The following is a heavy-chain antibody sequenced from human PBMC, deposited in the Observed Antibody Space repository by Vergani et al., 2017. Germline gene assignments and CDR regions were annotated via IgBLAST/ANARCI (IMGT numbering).Heavy chain of an antibody. CDR3: AKGNSGYDFYMDV. V-gene: IGHV3-23*01. CDR1: GFTFSSNA. CDR2: ISGSGGST. J-gene: IGHJ6*03. D-gene: IGHD5-12*01. Sequence: EVQLLESGGGLVQPGGSLRLSCAASGFTFSSNAMSWVRQAPGKGLEWVSAISGSGGSTYYADSVKGRFTISRDNSKNTLYLQMNSLRAEDTAVYYCAKGNSGYDFYMDVWGKGTTVTVSS.